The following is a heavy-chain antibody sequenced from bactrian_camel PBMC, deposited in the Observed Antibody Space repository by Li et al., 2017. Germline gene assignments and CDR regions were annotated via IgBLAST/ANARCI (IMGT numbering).Heavy chain of an antibody. CDR1: GYAYSRSC. J-gene: IGHJ4*01. D-gene: IGHD6*01. Sequence: HVQLVESGGGSVQAGGSLRLACAASGYAYSRSCMGWFWQAPGKEREGVAAIDSDGSTSYADSVKGRFTISKDNANHTLYLQMNSLKPEDTAMYYCAARKSVVAGAGTDPLAILTSGMMTNYWGQGTQVTVS. V-gene: IGHV3S53*01. CDR2: IDSDGST. CDR3: AARKSVVAGAGTDPLAILTSGMMTNY.